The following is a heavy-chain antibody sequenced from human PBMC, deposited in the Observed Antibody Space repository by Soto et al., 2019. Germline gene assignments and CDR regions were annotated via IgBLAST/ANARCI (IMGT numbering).Heavy chain of an antibody. CDR2: IYYSGST. V-gene: IGHV4-31*03. J-gene: IGHJ6*02. Sequence: QVQLQESGPGLVKPSQTLSLTYTVSGGSISSGGYYWSWIRQHPGKGLEWIGYIYYSGSTYSNPSLKSRVTISVDTSKNQSPLKLSSVTAADTAVYSCARAYGSGYMDVWGQGTTVTVSS. CDR3: ARAYGSGYMDV. D-gene: IGHD3-10*01. CDR1: GGSISSGGYY.